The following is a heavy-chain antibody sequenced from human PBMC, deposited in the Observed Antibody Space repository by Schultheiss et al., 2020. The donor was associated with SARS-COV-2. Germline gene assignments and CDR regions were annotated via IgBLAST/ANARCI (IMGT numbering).Heavy chain of an antibody. CDR3: ARVDYGGVASGMDV. J-gene: IGHJ6*02. Sequence: TLSLTCAVSGGSISSSNWWSWVRQPPGKALEWLALIDWDDDKYYSTSLKTRLTISKDTSKNQVVLTMTNMDPVDTATYYCARVDYGGVASGMDVWGQGTTVTVSS. CDR1: GGSISSSNW. CDR2: IDWDDDK. V-gene: IGHV2-70*18. D-gene: IGHD4-23*01.